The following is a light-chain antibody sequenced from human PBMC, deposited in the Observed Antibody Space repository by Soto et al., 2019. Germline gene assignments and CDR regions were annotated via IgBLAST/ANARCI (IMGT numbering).Light chain of an antibody. Sequence: ERLMTQSPATLSLSPGEGSTLSCRASQSVSSNLAWYQQKPGQAPRLLVYGASTRATGIPARFSGSGSGTEFTLIISSLQSEDFAVYYCQQYNNWPITFGQGTRLE. CDR1: QSVSSN. J-gene: IGKJ5*01. V-gene: IGKV3-15*01. CDR3: QQYNNWPIT. CDR2: GAS.